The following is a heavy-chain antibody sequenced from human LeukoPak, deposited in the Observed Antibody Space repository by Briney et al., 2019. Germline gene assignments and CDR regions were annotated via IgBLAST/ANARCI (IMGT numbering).Heavy chain of an antibody. V-gene: IGHV4-4*09. CDR2: IYTSGST. J-gene: IGHJ6*03. D-gene: IGHD3-3*01. CDR3: ARQSTYYDFWSGDYVPPNYYYYYMDV. Sequence: SETLSLTCTVSGGSISSYYWSWIRQPPGKGLEWIGYIYTSGSTNYNPSLKSRVTISVDTSKNQFSLKLSSVTAADTAVYYCARQSTYYDFWSGDYVPPNYYYYYMDVWGKETTVTVSS. CDR1: GGSISSYY.